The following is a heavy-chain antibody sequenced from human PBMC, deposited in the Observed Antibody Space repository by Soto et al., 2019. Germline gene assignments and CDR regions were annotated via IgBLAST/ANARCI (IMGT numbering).Heavy chain of an antibody. CDR3: SKEFGRKGSGWYSYDY. CDR2: ISWNSGSI. J-gene: IGHJ4*02. V-gene: IGHV3-9*01. Sequence: PGGSLRLSCAASGFTFDDYAMHWVRQAPGKGLEWVSGISWNSGSIGYADSVKGRFTISRDNAKNSLYLQMNSLRAEDTALYYCSKEFGRKGSGWYSYDYWGQGTLVTVSS. D-gene: IGHD6-19*01. CDR1: GFTFDDYA.